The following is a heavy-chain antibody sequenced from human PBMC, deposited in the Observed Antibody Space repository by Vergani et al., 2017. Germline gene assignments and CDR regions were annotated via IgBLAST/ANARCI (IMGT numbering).Heavy chain of an antibody. CDR1: GFTVSSNY. V-gene: IGHV3-30-3*01. CDR3: ARDRTTSDIVVVPAAIFY. D-gene: IGHD2-2*01. J-gene: IGHJ4*02. Sequence: VQLVESGGGLVQPGGSLRLSCAASGFTVSSNYMSWVRQAPGKGLEWVAVISYDGSNKYYADSVKGRFTISRDNSKNTLYLQMNSLRADDTAVYYCARDRTTSDIVVVPAAIFYWGQGTLVTVSS. CDR2: ISYDGSNK.